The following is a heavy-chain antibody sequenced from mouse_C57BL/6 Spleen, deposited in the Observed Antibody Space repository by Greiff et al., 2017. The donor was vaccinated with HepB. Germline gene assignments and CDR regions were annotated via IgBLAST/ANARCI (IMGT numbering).Heavy chain of an antibody. D-gene: IGHD1-1*01. CDR2: IYPGDGDT. CDR1: GYAFSSSW. CDR3: ARLPYYYGSSYDWYFDV. J-gene: IGHJ1*03. Sequence: VQLQESGPELVKPGASVKISCKASGYAFSSSWMNWVKQRPGKGLEWIGRIYPGDGDTNYNGKFKGKATLTADKSSSTAYMQLSSLTSEDSAVYFCARLPYYYGSSYDWYFDVWGTGTTVTVSS. V-gene: IGHV1-82*01.